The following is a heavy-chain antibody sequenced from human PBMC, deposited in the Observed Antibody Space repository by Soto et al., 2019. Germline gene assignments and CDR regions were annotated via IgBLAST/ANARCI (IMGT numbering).Heavy chain of an antibody. CDR1: GYTFTSYG. CDR2: ISADSGST. D-gene: IGHD6-6*01. V-gene: IGHV1-18*04. Sequence: QVQLVQSGAEVKKPGASVKVSCKASGYTFTSYGITWVRQAPGQVLEWMGWISADSGSTNYAQNLQGRVTMTKDTSTSTAYMELRSLRSDDTAVYYCARAGYSTSSGGLTYWGQGTLVTVSS. CDR3: ARAGYSTSSGGLTY. J-gene: IGHJ4*02.